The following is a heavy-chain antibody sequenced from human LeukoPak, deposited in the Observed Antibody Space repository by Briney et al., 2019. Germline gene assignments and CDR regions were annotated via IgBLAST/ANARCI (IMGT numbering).Heavy chain of an antibody. V-gene: IGHV3-48*03. CDR1: GFTFSSYE. CDR3: ARDLEGYSYGSLFDY. J-gene: IGHJ4*02. D-gene: IGHD5-18*01. Sequence: GGSLRLSCAASGFTFSSYEMNWVRQAPGKGLEWVSYISSSGSTIYYADSVKGRFTISRDNAKNSLYLQVNSLRAEDTAVYYCARDLEGYSYGSLFDYWGQGTLVTASS. CDR2: ISSSGSTI.